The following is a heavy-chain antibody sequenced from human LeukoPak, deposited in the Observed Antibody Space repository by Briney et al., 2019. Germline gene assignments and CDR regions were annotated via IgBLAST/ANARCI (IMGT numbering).Heavy chain of an antibody. CDR1: RGSISGDGQY. Sequence: PSETLSLTCTVSRGSISGDGQYWSWLRQHPGKGLEWIGYIYYSGNSYYNPSLKSRVTISADTSENQFSLQLNSVTAADTAVYYCARVIVSYRYDANWFDPWGQGTLVTVSS. CDR2: IYYSGNS. D-gene: IGHD2-8*01. V-gene: IGHV4-31*03. J-gene: IGHJ5*02. CDR3: ARVIVSYRYDANWFDP.